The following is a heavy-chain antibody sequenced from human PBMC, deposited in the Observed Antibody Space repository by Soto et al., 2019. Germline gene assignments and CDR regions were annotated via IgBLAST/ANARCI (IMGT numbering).Heavy chain of an antibody. CDR1: GGSISSYY. CDR2: IYYSGST. CDR3: ASSYGGNSIDFDY. J-gene: IGHJ4*02. V-gene: IGHV4-59*08. Sequence: QVQLQESGPGLVKPSETLSLTCTVSGGSISSYYWSWIRQPPGEGLEWIGYIYYSGSTNYNPSLKSRVTISVDTSKNQFSLKLSSVTAADTAVYYCASSYGGNSIDFDYWGQGTLVTVSS. D-gene: IGHD4-17*01.